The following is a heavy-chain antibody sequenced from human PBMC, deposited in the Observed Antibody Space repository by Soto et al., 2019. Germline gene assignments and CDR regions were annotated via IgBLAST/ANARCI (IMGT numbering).Heavy chain of an antibody. V-gene: IGHV1-8*01. J-gene: IGHJ6*02. Sequence: QVQLVQSGAEVKKPGASVKVSCKASGYTFTSYDINWVRQATGQGLEWMGWMNPNSGNTGYAQKFQGRVTMTRNTSISTAYMELSSLRSEDTAVFYCARIHGSGYYYFAYYYYGMDVWGQGTTVTVSS. CDR1: GYTFTSYD. CDR3: ARIHGSGYYYFAYYYYGMDV. CDR2: MNPNSGNT. D-gene: IGHD3-22*01.